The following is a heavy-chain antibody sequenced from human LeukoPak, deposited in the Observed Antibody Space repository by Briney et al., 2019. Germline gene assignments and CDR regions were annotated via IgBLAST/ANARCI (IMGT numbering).Heavy chain of an antibody. V-gene: IGHV4-59*01. D-gene: IGHD6-13*01. J-gene: IGHJ6*02. CDR3: ARAPSSSWYARDVGMDV. CDR1: GGSISGYY. Sequence: SETLSLTCTVSGGSISGYYWSWIRQSPGKGLEWIGYIYYSGSTNYNPSLKSRVTISVDTSKNQFSLKLSSVTAADTAVYYCARAPSSSWYARDVGMDVWGQGTTVTVSS. CDR2: IYYSGST.